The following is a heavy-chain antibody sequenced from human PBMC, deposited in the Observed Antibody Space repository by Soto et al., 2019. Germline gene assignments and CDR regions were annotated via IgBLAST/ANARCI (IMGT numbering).Heavy chain of an antibody. CDR1: GDTFSSYA. CDR2: IIPIFGTA. V-gene: IGHV1-69*01. J-gene: IGHJ4*02. Sequence: QVQLVQSGAEVKKPGSSVKVSCKASGDTFSSYAISWVRQAPGQGLEWMGGIIPIFGTANYAQQFQGRVTITADESTSTAYMDLSSLRTQDTAVYYCARGVVPAANEGSYFDYWGQGTLVTVSS. CDR3: ARGVVPAANEGSYFDY. D-gene: IGHD2-2*01.